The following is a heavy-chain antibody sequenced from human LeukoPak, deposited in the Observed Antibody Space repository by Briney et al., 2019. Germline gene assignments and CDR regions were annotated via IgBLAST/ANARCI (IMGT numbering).Heavy chain of an antibody. Sequence: GRSLRLSCAASGFTFSSYGMHWVRQAPGKGLEWVAVISYDGSNKYYADSVKGRFTISRDNAKNSLYLQMNSLRAEDTAVYYCAREWSVDTAMVWEIDAFDIWGQGTMVTVSS. CDR2: ISYDGSNK. CDR3: AREWSVDTAMVWEIDAFDI. V-gene: IGHV3-30*03. J-gene: IGHJ3*02. CDR1: GFTFSSYG. D-gene: IGHD5-18*01.